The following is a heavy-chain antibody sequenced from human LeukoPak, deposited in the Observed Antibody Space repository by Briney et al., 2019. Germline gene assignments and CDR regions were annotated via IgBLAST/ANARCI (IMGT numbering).Heavy chain of an antibody. V-gene: IGHV4-4*07. CDR1: GGPIYSYY. J-gene: IGHJ6*03. CDR2: LYPGVSP. CDR3: ARLRFYDSTGYSPGHYMDV. Sequence: PSETLSLTCTVSGGPIYSYYWSWIRQTAGKGLEWIGRLYPGVSPNYNPSLKSRVPMSVDTSKKQFALKLNTVTAADTAVYYCARLRFYDSTGYSPGHYMDVWGKGTTVTVSS. D-gene: IGHD3-22*01.